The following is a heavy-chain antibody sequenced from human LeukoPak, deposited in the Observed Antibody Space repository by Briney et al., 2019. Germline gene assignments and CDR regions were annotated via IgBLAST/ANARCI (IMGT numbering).Heavy chain of an antibody. Sequence: SQTLSLTCTVSGGSISSGSYYWSWIRQPAGKGLEWIGRIYTSGSTNYNPSLKSRVTISVDTSKNQFSLKLSSVTAADTAVYYCARAHVLLWLAARNAFDIWGQGTMVTVSS. V-gene: IGHV4-61*02. CDR1: GGSISSGSYY. CDR3: ARAHVLLWLAARNAFDI. D-gene: IGHD3-10*01. J-gene: IGHJ3*02. CDR2: IYTSGST.